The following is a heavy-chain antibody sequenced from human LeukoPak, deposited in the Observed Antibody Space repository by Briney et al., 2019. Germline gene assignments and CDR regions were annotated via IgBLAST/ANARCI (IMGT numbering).Heavy chain of an antibody. J-gene: IGHJ4*02. Sequence: GASVKVSCKASGYTFTSYGISWVRQAPGQGLEWMGWISAYNGNTNYAQKLQGRVTMTTDTSTSTAYMELRSLRSDDTAVYYCASTPPGTTGTTGEPTLDYWGQGTLVTVSS. CDR3: ASTPPGTTGTTGEPTLDY. V-gene: IGHV1-18*01. CDR1: GYTFTSYG. D-gene: IGHD1-1*01. CDR2: ISAYNGNT.